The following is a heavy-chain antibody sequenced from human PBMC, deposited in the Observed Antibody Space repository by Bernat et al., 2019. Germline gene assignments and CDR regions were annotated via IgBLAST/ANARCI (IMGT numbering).Heavy chain of an antibody. J-gene: IGHJ2*01. Sequence: QVQLVQSGAEVKKPGSSVKVSCKASGGTFSSYAISWVRQAPGQGLEWMGGIIPIFGTANYAQKFQGRVTITADESTSTAYMELSSLRSEDTAVYYCARGYGDLITLSFWYFDLWGRGTLVTVSS. V-gene: IGHV1-69*01. CDR2: IIPIFGTA. CDR3: ARGYGDLITLSFWYFDL. CDR1: GGTFSSYA. D-gene: IGHD4-17*01.